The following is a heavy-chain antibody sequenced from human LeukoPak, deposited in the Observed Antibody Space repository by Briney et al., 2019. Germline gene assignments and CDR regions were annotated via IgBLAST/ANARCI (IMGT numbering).Heavy chain of an antibody. J-gene: IGHJ4*02. CDR1: GFTISSYW. CDR3: SRTGYSSGWYRVDYFDY. V-gene: IGHV3-7*01. Sequence: PGGSLRLSCAASGFTISSYWMSWVRQAPGKGLEWVANLKQDGSEKYYVDSVKGRFTISRDNAKNSLYLQMNSLRAEDTAVYYCSRTGYSSGWYRVDYFDYWGQGTLVTVSS. D-gene: IGHD6-19*01. CDR2: LKQDGSEK.